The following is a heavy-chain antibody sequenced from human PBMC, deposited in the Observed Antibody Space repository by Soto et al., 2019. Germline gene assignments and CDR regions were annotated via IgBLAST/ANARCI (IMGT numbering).Heavy chain of an antibody. CDR3: AKGPGIAVAGKLLDY. Sequence: GGSLRLSCAASGFTFSSYAMSWVRQAPGKGLEWVSAISGSGGSTYYADSVKGRFTISRDNSKTTLYLQMNSLRAEDTAVYYCAKGPGIAVAGKLLDYWGQGTLVTGSS. J-gene: IGHJ4*02. CDR1: GFTFSSYA. CDR2: ISGSGGST. V-gene: IGHV3-23*01. D-gene: IGHD6-19*01.